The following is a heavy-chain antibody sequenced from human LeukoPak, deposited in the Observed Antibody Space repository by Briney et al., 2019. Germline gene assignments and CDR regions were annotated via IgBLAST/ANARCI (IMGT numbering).Heavy chain of an antibody. CDR3: AKGGSVVVIGYYFDY. CDR1: GFTFSSYA. V-gene: IGHV3-23*01. Sequence: GGSLRLSCAASGFTFSSYAMSWVRQAPGKGLEWVSAISGSGGSTYYADSVKGRFTISRDNSRNTLYLQMNSLRAEDTAVYYCAKGGSVVVIGYYFDYWGQGTLVTVSS. D-gene: IGHD3-22*01. CDR2: ISGSGGST. J-gene: IGHJ4*02.